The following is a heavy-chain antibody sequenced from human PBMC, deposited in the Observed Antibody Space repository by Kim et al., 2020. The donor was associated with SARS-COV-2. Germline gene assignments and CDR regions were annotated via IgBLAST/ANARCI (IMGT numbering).Heavy chain of an antibody. D-gene: IGHD5-12*01. V-gene: IGHV4-59*08. CDR1: GGSISNYY. CDR2: ISYSGSP. CDR3: ARHRVGRGYDWRDYFDY. Sequence: SETLSLTCTVSGGSISNYYWSWIRQPPGKGLEWIAYISYSGSPNYKPSLQSRVTISIDTSKNQFSLKLNSVTAADTAVYYCARHRVGRGYDWRDYFDYWG. J-gene: IGHJ4*01.